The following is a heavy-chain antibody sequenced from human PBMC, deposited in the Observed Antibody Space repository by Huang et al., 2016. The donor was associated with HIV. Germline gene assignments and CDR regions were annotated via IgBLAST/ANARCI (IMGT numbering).Heavy chain of an antibody. CDR3: ARDGLRGRLMTRSLDY. V-gene: IGHV3-48*01. CDR2: ISSCSTTI. D-gene: IGHD3-10*01. Sequence: EVQLVESGGDLVEPGGFLRLHCAASGFIVNIYSMNWVRRAPVKGLELVSYISSCSTTIYYADSVKGRFTISRDDAKNSLYLQMNSLGAEDTAVYYCARDGLRGRLMTRSLDYWGQGTLVTVSS. CDR1: GFIVNIYS. J-gene: IGHJ4*02.